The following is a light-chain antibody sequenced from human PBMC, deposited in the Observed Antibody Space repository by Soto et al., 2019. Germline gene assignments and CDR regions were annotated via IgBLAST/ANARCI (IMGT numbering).Light chain of an antibody. CDR3: MQALQTPRT. J-gene: IGKJ2*01. CDR2: LGS. V-gene: IGKV2-28*01. Sequence: EIVMTQSPLSLPVTPGEPASISCRASQSLLYSNGYNYLEWYLQKPGQSPRLLIYLGSYRAPGVPDRFSGSGSGTDFTLKISRVEAEDLGVYYCMQALQTPRTFGQGTKLDIK. CDR1: QSLLYSNGYNY.